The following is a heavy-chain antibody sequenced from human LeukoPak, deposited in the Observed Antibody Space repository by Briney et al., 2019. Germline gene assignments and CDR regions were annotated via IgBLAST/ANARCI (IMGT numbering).Heavy chain of an antibody. D-gene: IGHD3-10*01. V-gene: IGHV3-74*01. J-gene: IGHJ4*02. CDR2: INSDGSST. CDR1: GFTFSSYW. CDR3: ARGENYYGDYFDY. Sequence: PGGSLRLSCAASGFTFSSYWMHWVRQAPGKGLVWVSRINSDGSSTSYADSVKGRFTISGDNAKNTLYLQMNSLRAEDTAVYYCARGENYYGDYFDYWGQGTLVTVSS.